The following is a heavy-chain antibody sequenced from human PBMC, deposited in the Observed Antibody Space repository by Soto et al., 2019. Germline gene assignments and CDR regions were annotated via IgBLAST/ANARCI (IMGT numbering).Heavy chain of an antibody. CDR1: GDSVSSSRYF. V-gene: IGHV4-61*01. J-gene: IGHJ5*02. D-gene: IGHD3-10*01. Sequence: PSETLSLTCTVSGDSVSSSRYFWSWVRQPPGKGLEWIGNIYYSGLTNSNPSLKTRVIISVDTSKNQFSLKLKSVTTADTAVYYCARENWFGIQSENWFDPWGQGTLVTVSS. CDR2: IYYSGLT. CDR3: ARENWFGIQSENWFDP.